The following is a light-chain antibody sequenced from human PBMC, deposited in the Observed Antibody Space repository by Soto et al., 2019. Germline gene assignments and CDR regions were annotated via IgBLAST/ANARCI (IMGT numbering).Light chain of an antibody. Sequence: QSALTQPRSVSGSPGQSITISCTGTSRDVGGYHYVSWYQQHPGKAPKLIIYDVSQRPSGVPGRFSGSKSGNTASLTISGLQAEDEADYYCCSYASSRWVFGGGTKLTVL. J-gene: IGLJ3*02. CDR1: SRDVGGYHY. CDR3: CSYASSRWV. CDR2: DVS. V-gene: IGLV2-11*01.